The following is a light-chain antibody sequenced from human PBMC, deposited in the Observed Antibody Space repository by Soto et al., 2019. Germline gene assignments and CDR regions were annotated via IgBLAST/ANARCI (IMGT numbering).Light chain of an antibody. CDR2: DVI. CDR3: SSYTGSSTYVV. J-gene: IGLJ2*01. V-gene: IGLV2-14*03. CDR1: SSDVGGYNY. Sequence: QSALTQPASASGSPGQSITISCTGTSSDVGGYNYVSWYQQHPGKAPKLMIYDVINRPSGVSHRFSGSKSGNSASLTISGRQADDEADYYCSSYTGSSTYVVFGGGTQLTVL.